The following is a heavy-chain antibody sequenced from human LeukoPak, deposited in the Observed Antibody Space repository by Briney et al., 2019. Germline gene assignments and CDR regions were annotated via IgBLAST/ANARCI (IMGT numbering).Heavy chain of an antibody. D-gene: IGHD2-8*01. CDR3: ARVGTSGPADGFDI. CDR1: GFTFSSYE. J-gene: IGHJ3*02. V-gene: IGHV3-48*03. Sequence: TGGSLRLSCAASGFTFSSYEMNWVRQAPGKGLEWVSLISSSGSTIYYADSVKGRFTLSRDNAKESPYLQMNSLRAEDTAVYYCARVGTSGPADGFDIWGQGTMVTVSS. CDR2: ISSSGSTI.